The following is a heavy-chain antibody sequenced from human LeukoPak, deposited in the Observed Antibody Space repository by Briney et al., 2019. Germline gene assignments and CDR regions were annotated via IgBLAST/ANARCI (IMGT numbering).Heavy chain of an antibody. J-gene: IGHJ6*02. Sequence: SETLSLTCAVSGGSISSGGYYWSWIRQPPGKGLEWIGYIYHSGSTYYNPSLKSRVTISVDRSKNQFSLKLSSVTAADTAVYYCARVSHDDYSSGSYYYYGMDVWSQGTTVTVSS. CDR3: ARVSHDDYSSGSYYYYGMDV. V-gene: IGHV4-30-2*01. CDR1: GGSISSGGYY. D-gene: IGHD6-19*01. CDR2: IYHSGST.